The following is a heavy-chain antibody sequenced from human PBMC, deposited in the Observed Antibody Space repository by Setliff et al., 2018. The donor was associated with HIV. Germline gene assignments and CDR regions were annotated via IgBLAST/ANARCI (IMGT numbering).Heavy chain of an antibody. CDR1: GFTFNTYA. J-gene: IGHJ4*02. D-gene: IGHD3-16*02. CDR2: ISIGGVNL. Sequence: GESLKISCAASGFTFNTYAMAWVRQAPGKGLEWVSVISIGGVNLYYADSVKGRFSVSRDDSKNTLYLQMNSLRAEDTAVYYCANYFRGSARYYFEYWGQCTPVTVSA. V-gene: IGHV3-23*03. CDR3: ANYFRGSARYYFEY.